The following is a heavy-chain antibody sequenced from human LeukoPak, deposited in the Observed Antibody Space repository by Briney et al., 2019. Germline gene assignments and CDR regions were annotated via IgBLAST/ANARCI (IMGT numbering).Heavy chain of an antibody. CDR1: GYTFTGYY. Sequence: ASVKVSCKASGYTFTGYYMHWVRQAPGQGLEWMGWINPNSGGTNYEQKFQGRVTMTRDTSISTAYMELSRLRSDDTAVYYCARGGRTTGFAAFDIWGQGTMVTVSS. V-gene: IGHV1-2*02. D-gene: IGHD1-1*01. J-gene: IGHJ3*02. CDR3: ARGGRTTGFAAFDI. CDR2: INPNSGGT.